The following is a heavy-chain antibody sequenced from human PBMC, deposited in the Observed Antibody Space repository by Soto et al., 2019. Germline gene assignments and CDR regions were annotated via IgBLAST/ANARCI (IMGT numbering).Heavy chain of an antibody. CDR1: GYTFTNFG. D-gene: IGHD2-15*01. V-gene: IGHV1-18*01. CDR3: ASGATPIDS. CDR2: ISAYNGTT. J-gene: IGHJ4*02. Sequence: QVQLVQSGAEVKKPGASVKVSCKASGYTFTNFGISWVRQAPGQGLEWMGWISAYNGTTNYAQNFQGRVTMTTATSTSTAYLALTSLSSHDTAVYYCASGATPIDSWGQGTLVTVSS.